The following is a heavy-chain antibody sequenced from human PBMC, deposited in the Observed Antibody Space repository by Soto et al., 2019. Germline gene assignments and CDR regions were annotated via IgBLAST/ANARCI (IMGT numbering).Heavy chain of an antibody. D-gene: IGHD3-3*01. J-gene: IGHJ6*02. CDR1: GFTLSNYD. CDR2: ISSSAFNT. CDR3: AKYWSSYRNYYGLDG. V-gene: IGHV3-23*01. Sequence: EVQLLESGGGLVQPGGSLRLSCEASGFTLSNYDMSWVRQAPGKGLEWVSAISSSAFNTFYAESVKGRFTISRDNSKNTLYLQMSSLRAEDTALYYCAKYWSSYRNYYGLDGWGQGTAVTV.